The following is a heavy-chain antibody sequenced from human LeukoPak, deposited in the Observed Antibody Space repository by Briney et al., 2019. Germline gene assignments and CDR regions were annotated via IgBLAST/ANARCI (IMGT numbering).Heavy chain of an antibody. V-gene: IGHV4-59*12. Sequence: PSETLSLTCTVSGGSISSYYWSWIRQPPGKGLEWIGYIYHSGSTYYNPSLKSRVTISVDRSKNQFSLNLTSVTAADTAVYHCARVSCSTSSCFFPNAFDIWGQGTMVTVSS. CDR3: ARVSCSTSSCFFPNAFDI. J-gene: IGHJ3*02. CDR2: IYHSGST. D-gene: IGHD2-2*01. CDR1: GGSISSYY.